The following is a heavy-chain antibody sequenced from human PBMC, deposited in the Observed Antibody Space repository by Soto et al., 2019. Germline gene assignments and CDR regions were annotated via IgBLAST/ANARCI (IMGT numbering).Heavy chain of an antibody. V-gene: IGHV1-18*01. CDR1: GYTFTSYG. J-gene: IGHJ6*02. CDR3: ARDSPDIVVVPAANVLYYYYGMDV. CDR2: ISAYNGNT. D-gene: IGHD2-2*01. Sequence: ASVKVSCKASGYTFTSYGISWVRQAPGQGLEWMGWISAYNGNTNYAQKLQGRVTMTTDTSTSTADMELRSLRSDDTAVYYCARDSPDIVVVPAANVLYYYYGMDVWGQGTTVTVSS.